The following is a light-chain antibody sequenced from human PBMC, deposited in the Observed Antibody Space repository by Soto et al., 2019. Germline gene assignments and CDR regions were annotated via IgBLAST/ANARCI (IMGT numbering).Light chain of an antibody. CDR2: GAS. CDR3: QHYDSLPIT. Sequence: DIQLTQSPGTLSSSPGERATLSCRASQSVSSSYLAWYQQKPGQPPRLLIYGASSRATGIPDRFSGSGSGTDFTLTISRLEPEDFAVLYCQHYDSLPITFGQGTRLEI. J-gene: IGKJ5*01. V-gene: IGKV3-20*01. CDR1: QSVSSSY.